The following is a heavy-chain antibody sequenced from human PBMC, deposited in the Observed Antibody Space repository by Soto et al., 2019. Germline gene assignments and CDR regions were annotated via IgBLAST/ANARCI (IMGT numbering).Heavy chain of an antibody. V-gene: IGHV4-31*03. CDR1: GGSISSGGYY. CDR2: IYYSGST. J-gene: IGHJ4*02. CDR3: ARSSMATLSYQGLDY. Sequence: LSLTCIVSGGSISSGGYYWSWIRQHPGKGLERIGYIYYSGSTYYNPSLKRRVTISVDTSKNQFSLKVNSVTAADTAVYFCARSSMATLSYQGLDYWGQGILVTVSS. D-gene: IGHD6-6*01.